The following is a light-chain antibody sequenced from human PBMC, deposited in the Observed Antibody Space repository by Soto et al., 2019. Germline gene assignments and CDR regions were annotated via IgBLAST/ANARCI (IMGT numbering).Light chain of an antibody. Sequence: EIVLTQSPATLSLSPGERATLSCRASQSISNHLAWYQQKPGQAPRLLIYDAPKRATGIPARFSGSGSGTDFTLTISSLEPEDFAVYYCQQRNSWPPLFTFGPGTKVDIK. J-gene: IGKJ3*01. CDR1: QSISNH. CDR2: DAP. V-gene: IGKV3-11*01. CDR3: QQRNSWPPLFT.